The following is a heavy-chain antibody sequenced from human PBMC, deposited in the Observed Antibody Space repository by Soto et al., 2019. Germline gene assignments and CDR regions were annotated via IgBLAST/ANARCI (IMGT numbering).Heavy chain of an antibody. CDR1: GYTFNSYG. CDR3: ARDGRNCGYFDY. CDR2: ISVYNGNT. J-gene: IGHJ4*02. D-gene: IGHD2-21*01. Sequence: QVQLVQSGAEVKKPGASVKVSCKASGYTFNSYGISWVRQAPGQGLEWMGWISVYNGNTNYAQKVQGRVTMTTDTSTSTAYMELRSLRADDTAVYFCARDGRNCGYFDYWGQGTVVTVSS. V-gene: IGHV1-18*01.